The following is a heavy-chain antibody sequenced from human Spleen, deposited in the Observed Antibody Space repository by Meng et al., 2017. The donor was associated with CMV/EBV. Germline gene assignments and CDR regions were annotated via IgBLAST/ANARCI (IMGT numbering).Heavy chain of an antibody. Sequence: SETLSLTCTVSGGSVSSGSYYWSWIRQPPGKGLEWIGYIYYSGSTNYNPSLKSRVTISVDTSKNQFSLKLSSVTAADTAVYYCARLVYDEAYYYYYGMDVWGQGTTVTVSS. CDR1: GGSVSSGSYY. CDR3: ARLVYDEAYYYYYGMDV. V-gene: IGHV4-61*01. J-gene: IGHJ6*02. CDR2: IYYSGST. D-gene: IGHD1-14*01.